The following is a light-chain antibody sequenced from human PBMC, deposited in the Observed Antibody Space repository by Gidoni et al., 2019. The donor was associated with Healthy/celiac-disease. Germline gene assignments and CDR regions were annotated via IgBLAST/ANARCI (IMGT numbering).Light chain of an antibody. CDR1: SGSIASNY. CDR3: QSYDSSNPHVV. V-gene: IGLV6-57*01. CDR2: EDN. J-gene: IGLJ2*01. Sequence: NFMLTQPHSVSESPGKTVTISCTRSSGSIASNYVQWYQQRPGSSPTTVIYEDNQRPSGVPERFSGSIDSSSNSASLTISGLKTEDEADYYCQSYDSSNPHVVFGGGTKLTVL.